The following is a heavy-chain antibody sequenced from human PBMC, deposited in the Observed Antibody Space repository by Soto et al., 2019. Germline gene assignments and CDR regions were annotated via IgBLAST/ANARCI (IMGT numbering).Heavy chain of an antibody. J-gene: IGHJ3*02. CDR3: ARDSLAIPGGAFDI. D-gene: IGHD3-16*01. V-gene: IGHV3-33*01. CDR2: IWYDGSNK. CDR1: GFTFSSYG. Sequence: HPGGSLRLSCAASGFTFSSYGMHWVRQAPGKGLEWVAVIWYDGSNKYYADSVKGRFTISRDNSKNTLYLQMNSLRAEDTAVYYCARDSLAIPGGAFDIWGQGTMVTVSS.